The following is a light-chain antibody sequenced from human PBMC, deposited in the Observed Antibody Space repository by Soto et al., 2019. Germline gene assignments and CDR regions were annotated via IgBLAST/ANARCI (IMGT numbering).Light chain of an antibody. Sequence: DIQMTPSPSTLSASVGDRVIITCRASQSISSWLAWYQQKPGKVPNLLIYDASNLESGVPSRFSGSGSGTEFTLTISSLQPDDFATYYCQQYQSYWTFGQGTKVDIK. CDR1: QSISSW. J-gene: IGKJ1*01. V-gene: IGKV1-5*01. CDR2: DAS. CDR3: QQYQSYWT.